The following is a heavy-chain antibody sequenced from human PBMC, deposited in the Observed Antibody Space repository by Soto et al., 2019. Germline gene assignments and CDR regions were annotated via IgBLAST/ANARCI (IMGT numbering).Heavy chain of an antibody. CDR2: IWYDGSNK. Sequence: QVQLVESGGGVVQPGRSLRLSCAASGFTFSSYGMHWVRQAPGKGLEWVAVIWYDGSNKYYADSVKGRFTISRDNSKNTLYLQMNSLRAEDTAVYYCAREGVGSIAAIQRGYYFDSWGQGTLVTVSS. J-gene: IGHJ4*02. D-gene: IGHD6-13*01. V-gene: IGHV3-33*01. CDR3: AREGVGSIAAIQRGYYFDS. CDR1: GFTFSSYG.